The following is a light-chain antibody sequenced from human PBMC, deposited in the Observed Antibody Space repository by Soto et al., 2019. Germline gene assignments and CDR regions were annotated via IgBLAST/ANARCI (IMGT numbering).Light chain of an antibody. J-gene: IGKJ1*01. CDR2: DAS. CDR3: QQRSNGWT. CDR1: QNFSRY. Sequence: EIVFTQSPATLSLSSGERTTLSFRASQNFSRYLALYQKKPGQAPRLLIYDASNRATGIPARLSGSGSGTDFTLTISSLELEDFAVYYCQQRSNGWTFGQGTKVDIK. V-gene: IGKV3-11*01.